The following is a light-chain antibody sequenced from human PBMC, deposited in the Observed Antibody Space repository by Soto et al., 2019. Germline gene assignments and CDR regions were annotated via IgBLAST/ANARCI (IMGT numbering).Light chain of an antibody. Sequence: DNQMTQSPSSLSASVGERVTITCRASQDIGNYLAWYQQKPGKVPTLLIYAASTLQPGVPSRFSGSGSGTEFTLTISSLQPEYIATYYCQKYDSAPRTFGQGTKVEI. CDR1: QDIGNY. J-gene: IGKJ1*01. V-gene: IGKV1-27*01. CDR3: QKYDSAPRT. CDR2: AAS.